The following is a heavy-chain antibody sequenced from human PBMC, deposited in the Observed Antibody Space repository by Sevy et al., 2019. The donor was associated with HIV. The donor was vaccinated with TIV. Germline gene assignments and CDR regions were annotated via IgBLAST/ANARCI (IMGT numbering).Heavy chain of an antibody. CDR2: INHTGSL. J-gene: IGHJ4*02. D-gene: IGHD2-2*01. V-gene: IGHV4-34*01. CDR1: GGSFSGYF. Sequence: SETLSLTCAVSGGSFSGYFWNWIRQSPGKGLEWIGEINHTGSLKYNPSLKSRVTISVDVSKSQLSLHLRSVTAADTAVYYCARGRQAYVVVVPSTVPFDYWGRGTLVTVSS. CDR3: ARGRQAYVVVVPSTVPFDY.